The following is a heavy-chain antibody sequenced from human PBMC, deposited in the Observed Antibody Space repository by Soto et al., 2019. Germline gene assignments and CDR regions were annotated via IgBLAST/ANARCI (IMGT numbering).Heavy chain of an antibody. CDR2: ISYDGSNK. V-gene: IGHV3-30*18. D-gene: IGHD3-22*01. J-gene: IGHJ4*02. CDR3: AKPPTYYYDSSGPTGAVYY. Sequence: GGSLRLSCAASGFTFSSDGMHWVRQAPGKGLEWVAVISYDGSNKYYADSVKGRFTISRDNSKNTLYLQMNSLRAEDTAVYYCAKPPTYYYDSSGPTGAVYYWGQGTLVTVSS. CDR1: GFTFSSDG.